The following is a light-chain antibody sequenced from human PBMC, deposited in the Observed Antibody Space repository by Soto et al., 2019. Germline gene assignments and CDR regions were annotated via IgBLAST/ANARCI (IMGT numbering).Light chain of an antibody. V-gene: IGKV1-5*01. CDR3: QQYNSHSLYS. CDR2: YAS. CDR1: QSVRSW. Sequence: DIQLTQSPSILSASVGDRVTITCRASQSVRSWLAWYQQKPGKAPNLLIYYASNLASGVPSRFSCSGSGTEYTLSISSLQSEDFATYFCQQYNSHSLYSFGQGTKLEIK. J-gene: IGKJ2*01.